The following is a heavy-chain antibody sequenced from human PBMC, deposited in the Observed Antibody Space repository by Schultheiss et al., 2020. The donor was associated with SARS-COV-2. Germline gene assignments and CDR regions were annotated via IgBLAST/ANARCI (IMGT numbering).Heavy chain of an antibody. D-gene: IGHD3-22*01. CDR3: AKGIYDTKRGAFDI. Sequence: GGSLRLSCAASGFTFRNYDMHWVRQATGKGLERVSVIGAVGDPDYPGSVKGRFTISRDKSNNILYMQMNSLRAEDTAVYYCAKGIYDTKRGAFDIWGQGTMVTVSS. V-gene: IGHV3-13*05. J-gene: IGHJ3*02. CDR2: IGAVGDP. CDR1: GFTFRNYD.